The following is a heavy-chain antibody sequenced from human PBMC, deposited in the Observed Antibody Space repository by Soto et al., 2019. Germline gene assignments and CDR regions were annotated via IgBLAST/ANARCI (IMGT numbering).Heavy chain of an antibody. CDR3: ARDSVHSRGFDY. J-gene: IGHJ4*02. D-gene: IGHD3-10*01. CDR1: GGTFSSYA. CDR2: IIPIFGTA. Sequence: SVKVSCKASGGTFSSYAISWVRQAPGQGLEWMGGIIPIFGTANYAQEFQGRVTITADESTSTAYMELSSLRSEDTAVYYCARDSVHSRGFDYWGQGTLVTVSS. V-gene: IGHV1-69*13.